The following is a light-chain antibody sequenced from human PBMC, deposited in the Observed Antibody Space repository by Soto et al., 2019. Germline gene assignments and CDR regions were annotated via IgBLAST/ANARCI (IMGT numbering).Light chain of an antibody. J-gene: IGKJ1*01. CDR2: GAS. Sequence: EIVLTQSPGTLSLSPGERATLSCRASQSVSSSYLAWYQQKPGQAPRLLIYGASSRATGIPDRFSGSVSGTDFTLTISRLEPEDFAVYFCQQYGSSSWTFGEGTMVEIK. CDR3: QQYGSSSWT. V-gene: IGKV3-20*01. CDR1: QSVSSSY.